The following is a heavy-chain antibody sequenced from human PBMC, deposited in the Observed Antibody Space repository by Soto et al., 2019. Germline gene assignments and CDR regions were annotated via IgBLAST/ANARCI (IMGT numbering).Heavy chain of an antibody. CDR1: GFTFSIYA. Sequence: GGSLRLSCAASGFTFSIYAMSWVRQAPGKGLEWVSGISGSGGGTYYADSVKGRLTISRDNSKNTLYLQMNSLRAEDTAVYYCAKDGYSYRYPSYFDYWGQGTLVTVSS. CDR3: AKDGYSYRYPSYFDY. CDR2: ISGSGGGT. D-gene: IGHD5-18*01. J-gene: IGHJ4*02. V-gene: IGHV3-23*01.